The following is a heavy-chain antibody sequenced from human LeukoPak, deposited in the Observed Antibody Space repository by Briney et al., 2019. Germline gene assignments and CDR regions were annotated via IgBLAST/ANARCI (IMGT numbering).Heavy chain of an antibody. CDR3: ARWEYELPATNWFDP. Sequence: ASVKVSCKASGGTFSNYAFSWVRQAPGQGLEWMGGIIPRFGTAKSAQKFQGRVTMTTDESTSAAYVELSSLRSDDTAVYYCARWEYELPATNWFDPWGQGTLVIVSS. CDR2: IIPRFGTA. CDR1: GGTFSNYA. J-gene: IGHJ5*02. D-gene: IGHD1-26*01. V-gene: IGHV1-69*05.